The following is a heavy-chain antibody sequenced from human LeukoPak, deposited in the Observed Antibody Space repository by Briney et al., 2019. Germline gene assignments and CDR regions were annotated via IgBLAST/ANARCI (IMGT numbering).Heavy chain of an antibody. CDR3: ARGGGLDV. J-gene: IGHJ6*02. CDR2: INHNGNVN. CDR1: GFTFSSYW. Sequence: GGSLRLSCAASGFTFSSYWMNWARQAPGKGLEWVASINHNGNVNYYVDSVKGRFTISRDNAKNSPYLQMSNLRAEDTAVYFCARGGGLDVWGQGATVTVSS. D-gene: IGHD3-16*01. V-gene: IGHV3-7*03.